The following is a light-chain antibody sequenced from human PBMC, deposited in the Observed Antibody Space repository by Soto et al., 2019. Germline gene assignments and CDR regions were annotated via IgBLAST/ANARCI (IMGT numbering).Light chain of an antibody. CDR1: QNIGNY. J-gene: IGKJ1*01. Sequence: DIQMTQSPSSLSASLLDRVTIICRASQNIGNYLNWYQQKPGKAPKLLIYAASSLQSGVPSRFSGSGSGTDLTLTISSLQPEDFATYYCQQTYSMPWTFGQGTKVDIK. CDR2: AAS. CDR3: QQTYSMPWT. V-gene: IGKV1-39*01.